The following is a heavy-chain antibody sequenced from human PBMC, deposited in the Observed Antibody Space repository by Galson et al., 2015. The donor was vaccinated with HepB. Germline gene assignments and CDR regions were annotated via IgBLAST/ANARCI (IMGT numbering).Heavy chain of an antibody. D-gene: IGHD6-19*01. V-gene: IGHV3-53*01. CDR1: GFTVSSNY. CDR3: ARVPVHSSGSYYYYGMDV. Sequence: SLRLSCAASGFTVSSNYMSWVRQAPGKGLEWVSVIYSGGSTYYADSVKGRFTISRDNSKNTLYLQMNSLRAEDTAVYYCARVPVHSSGSYYYYGMDVWGQGTTVTVSS. J-gene: IGHJ6*02. CDR2: IYSGGST.